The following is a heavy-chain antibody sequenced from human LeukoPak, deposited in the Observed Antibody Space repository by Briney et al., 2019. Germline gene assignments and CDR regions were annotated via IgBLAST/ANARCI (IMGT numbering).Heavy chain of an antibody. CDR1: GFTFSSYG. CDR2: IWYDGSNK. J-gene: IGHJ5*02. Sequence: GGSLSLSCAASGFTFSSYGMHWVRPAPGKGLEWVAVIWYDGSNKYYADSVKGRFTISRDNSKNTLYLQMNSLRAEDTAVYYCARSREDSYGYYWFDPWGREPWSPSPQ. D-gene: IGHD5-18*01. CDR3: ARSREDSYGYYWFDP. V-gene: IGHV3-33*01.